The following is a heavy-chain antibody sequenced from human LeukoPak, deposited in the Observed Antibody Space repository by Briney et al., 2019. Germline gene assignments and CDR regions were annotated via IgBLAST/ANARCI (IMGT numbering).Heavy chain of an antibody. CDR3: ARDLYYGDYVFDY. V-gene: IGHV3-33*01. CDR1: GFTFSSYG. J-gene: IGHJ4*02. D-gene: IGHD4-17*01. CDR2: IWYDGSNK. Sequence: PGRSLRLSCAASGFTFSSYGMHWVRQAPGKGLEWVAVIWYDGSNKYYADSVKGRFTISRDNSKNSLYLQMNSLRAEDTAVYYCARDLYYGDYVFDYWGQGTLVTVSS.